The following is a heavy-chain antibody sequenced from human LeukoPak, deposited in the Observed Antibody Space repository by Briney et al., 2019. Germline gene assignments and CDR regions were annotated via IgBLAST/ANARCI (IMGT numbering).Heavy chain of an antibody. D-gene: IGHD1-26*01. J-gene: IGHJ4*01. V-gene: IGHV3-30*02. CDR1: GFTFSSYG. Sequence: GGSLRLSCAASGFTFSSYGMHWVRQAPGKGLEWVAFIRYDGNDKYYADSVKGRFTISRDNSKNTLYLQMNSVRSEDTALYYCAKPSGSGVDYWGQGTRVTVSS. CDR3: AKPSGSGVDY. CDR2: IRYDGNDK.